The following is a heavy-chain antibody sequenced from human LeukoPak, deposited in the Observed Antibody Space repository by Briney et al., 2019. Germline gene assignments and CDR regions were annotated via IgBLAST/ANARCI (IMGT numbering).Heavy chain of an antibody. D-gene: IGHD6-19*01. V-gene: IGHV1-8*01. CDR2: MNPNSGNT. CDR1: GYTFTSYD. CDR3: ARFSVRSGWYLDY. J-gene: IGHJ4*02. Sequence: ASVKVSCKASGYTFTSYDINWVRQATGQGLEWMGWMNPNSGNTGYAQKFQGRVTMTRDTSISTAYMELSRLRSDDTAVYYCARFSVRSGWYLDYWGQGTLVTVSS.